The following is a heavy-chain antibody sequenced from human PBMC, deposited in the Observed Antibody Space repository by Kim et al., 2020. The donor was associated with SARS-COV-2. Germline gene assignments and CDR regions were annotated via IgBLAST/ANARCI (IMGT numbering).Heavy chain of an antibody. V-gene: IGHV4-31*03. CDR1: GGSISSGGYY. J-gene: IGHJ3*02. D-gene: IGHD4-17*01. CDR2: IYYSGST. Sequence: SETLSLTCTVSGGSISSGGYYWSWIRQHPGKDLEWIGYIYYSGSTYYNPSLKSRVTISVDTNKNQFSLKLSSVTDEDTAVYYCARLPTTVVTPEWAFDIWGQGTMVTVSS. CDR3: ARLPTTVVTPEWAFDI.